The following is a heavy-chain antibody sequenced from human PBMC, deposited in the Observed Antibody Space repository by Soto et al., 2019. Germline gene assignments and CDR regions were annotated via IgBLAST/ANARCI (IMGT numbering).Heavy chain of an antibody. J-gene: IGHJ2*01. Sequence: QVQLQESGPGLVKPSETLSLTCTVSGGSISSYYWSWIRQPAGKGLEWIGRIYTSGSTNYNPSLTSRVTTSVDTSKNQCSLKLSSVTAADTAVYYCARVSMITFGGVIASPYWYFDLWGRDTLVTVSS. CDR2: IYTSGST. CDR1: GGSISSYY. V-gene: IGHV4-4*07. CDR3: ARVSMITFGGVIASPYWYFDL. D-gene: IGHD3-16*02.